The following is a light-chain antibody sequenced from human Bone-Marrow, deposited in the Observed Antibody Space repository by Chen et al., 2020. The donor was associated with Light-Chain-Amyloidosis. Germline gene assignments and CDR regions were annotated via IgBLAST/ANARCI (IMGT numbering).Light chain of an antibody. Sequence: SYVPTQPSSVSVAPGQTAPIACGGKNIGSISVHWYQQTPGQAPLLAVYDDSYRPSGIPERLSGSNSGNTATLTISRVEAGDEADYYCQVWDRSSDRPMFGGGTKLTVL. CDR2: DDS. CDR3: QVWDRSSDRPM. CDR1: NIGSIS. J-gene: IGLJ3*02. V-gene: IGLV3-21*02.